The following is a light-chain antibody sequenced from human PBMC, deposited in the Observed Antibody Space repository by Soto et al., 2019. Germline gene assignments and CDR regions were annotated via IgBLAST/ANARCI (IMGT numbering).Light chain of an antibody. CDR3: QQTYSPPSIT. J-gene: IGKJ5*01. CDR2: GAS. Sequence: IQMTQSPSSLSASVGDRVTITCRASQHINTYLNWYQQHPGKAPKVLLYGASNLQGGVPSRFSGSGSGSDFTLTITSLQPEDFAIYYCQQTYSPPSITFGLGTRLDIK. V-gene: IGKV1-39*01. CDR1: QHINTY.